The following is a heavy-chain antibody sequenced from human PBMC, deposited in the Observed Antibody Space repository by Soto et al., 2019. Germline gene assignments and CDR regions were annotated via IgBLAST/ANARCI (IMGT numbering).Heavy chain of an antibody. Sequence: SETLSLTCTVSGGSISSYYWSWIRQPPGKGLEWIGYIYYSGSTNYNPSLKSRVTISVDTSKNQFSLKLSSVTAADTAVYYCARVQPYDSSGYYSYYFDYWGQGTLVTVSS. V-gene: IGHV4-59*01. J-gene: IGHJ4*02. CDR1: GGSISSYY. CDR2: IYYSGST. D-gene: IGHD3-22*01. CDR3: ARVQPYDSSGYYSYYFDY.